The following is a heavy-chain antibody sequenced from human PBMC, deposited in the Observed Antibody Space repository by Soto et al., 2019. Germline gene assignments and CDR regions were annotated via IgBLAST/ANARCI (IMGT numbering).Heavy chain of an antibody. J-gene: IGHJ6*03. CDR3: ARSVVPAPVPYYMEV. CDR1: GFTFSSYS. V-gene: IGHV3-21*01. D-gene: IGHD2-2*01. CDR2: ISSSSSYI. Sequence: PGGSLRLSCAASGFTFSSYSMNWVRQAPGKGLEWVSSISSSSSYIYYADSVKGRFTISRDNAKNSLYLQMNSLRAEDTAVYYCARSVVPAPVPYYMEVWGKGTTVTVSS.